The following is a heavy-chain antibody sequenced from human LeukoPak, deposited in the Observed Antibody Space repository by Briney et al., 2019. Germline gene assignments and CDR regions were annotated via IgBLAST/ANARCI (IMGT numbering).Heavy chain of an antibody. Sequence: GASVKVSCKASGYTFTDYSVHWVRQAPGQGLEWMGWMNPKNGVTNFAQKFQGRVSLTRDTAIGTAYMEVNNLTSNDTAVYYCSRETWELLYYWGPGSLVTVSS. D-gene: IGHD1-26*01. CDR3: SRETWELLYY. J-gene: IGHJ4*02. CDR2: MNPKNGVT. CDR1: GYTFTDYS. V-gene: IGHV1-2*02.